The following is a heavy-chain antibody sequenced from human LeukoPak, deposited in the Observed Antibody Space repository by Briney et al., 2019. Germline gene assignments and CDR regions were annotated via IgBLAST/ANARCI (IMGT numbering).Heavy chain of an antibody. CDR2: IDTDGSNT. Sequence: GGSLRLSCAASGFTFSSYWMHWVRQAPGKGLVWVSRIDTDGSNTAYADSVKGRFTISRDNAKNTLYLQMNSLRAEDTAVYYCAKLVAVAGIDYWGQGTLVTVSS. D-gene: IGHD6-19*01. CDR3: AKLVAVAGIDY. J-gene: IGHJ4*02. CDR1: GFTFSSYW. V-gene: IGHV3-74*01.